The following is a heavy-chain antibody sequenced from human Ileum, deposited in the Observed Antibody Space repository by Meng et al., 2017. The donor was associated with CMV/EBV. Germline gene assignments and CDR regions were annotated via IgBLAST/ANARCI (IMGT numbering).Heavy chain of an antibody. D-gene: IGHD1-26*01. V-gene: IGHV3-7*01. CDR1: GFTFSSYW. Sequence: GGSLRLSCTPSGFTFSSYWMSWVRQAPGKGLEWVANINEYGSEKYYVDSVKGRFTISRDFAKNLLYLQLSSLRAEDTAVYYCAGGDGRWELLDYWGQGTLVTVSS. CDR3: AGGDGRWELLDY. CDR2: INEYGSEK. J-gene: IGHJ4*02.